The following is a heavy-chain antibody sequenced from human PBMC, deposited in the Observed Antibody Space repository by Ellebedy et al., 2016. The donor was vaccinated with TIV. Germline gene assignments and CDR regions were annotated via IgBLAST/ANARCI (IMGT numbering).Heavy chain of an antibody. J-gene: IGHJ4*02. Sequence: GGSLRLXXAASGFTFSGNGMHWVRQAPGKGLEWVAVISKEGGYQSYADSVKGRFTISRDNSKSTLYLQMNSLRPEDTAVYYCARELHIAGDYWGQGTLVTVSS. D-gene: IGHD2-21*01. CDR3: ARELHIAGDY. CDR2: ISKEGGYQ. CDR1: GFTFSGNG. V-gene: IGHV3-30*03.